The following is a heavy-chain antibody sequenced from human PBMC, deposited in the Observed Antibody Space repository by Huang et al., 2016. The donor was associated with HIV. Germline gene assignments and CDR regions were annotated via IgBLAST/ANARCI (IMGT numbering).Heavy chain of an antibody. J-gene: IGHJ4*02. Sequence: QVHLVQSGAEVKQPGASVKVSCKASGYTFTDYYLHWLRQAPGQGLEGMCEINPNRGGTNYAQKFQGRVTMTTDTSISTAYMDLIRLKSDDTAVYHCARQRTTYYYDSSGYRGEFDQWGQGTLVTVSS. V-gene: IGHV1-2*02. D-gene: IGHD3-22*01. CDR3: ARQRTTYYYDSSGYRGEFDQ. CDR1: GYTFTDYY. CDR2: INPNRGGT.